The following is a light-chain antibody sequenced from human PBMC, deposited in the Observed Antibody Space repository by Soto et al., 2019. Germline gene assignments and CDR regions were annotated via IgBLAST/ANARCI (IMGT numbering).Light chain of an antibody. Sequence: QSVLTQPPSASGTTGQRVTISCSGSGSSIGTNTVNWYRQLPGTAPKLLIYGNNQRPSGVPDRFSGSKSGTSASLAISGLQSEDEAEYYCAAWDGSLNNVLFGGGTKVTVL. CDR3: AAWDGSLNNVL. J-gene: IGLJ2*01. CDR1: GSSIGTNT. CDR2: GNN. V-gene: IGLV1-44*01.